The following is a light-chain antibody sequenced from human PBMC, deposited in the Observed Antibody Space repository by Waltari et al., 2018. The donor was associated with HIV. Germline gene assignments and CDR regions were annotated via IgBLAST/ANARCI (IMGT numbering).Light chain of an antibody. Sequence: EIVMTQSPATLSVSSGVRATLSCRASQSVSNNLALYQQQPGQAPRLLSYGASTRATGFPARFSGSGSGTEFTLTISSLQSEDFAGYYCQQYNDWPHTFGQGTKLEIK. CDR2: GAS. CDR1: QSVSNN. V-gene: IGKV3-15*01. J-gene: IGKJ2*01. CDR3: QQYNDWPHT.